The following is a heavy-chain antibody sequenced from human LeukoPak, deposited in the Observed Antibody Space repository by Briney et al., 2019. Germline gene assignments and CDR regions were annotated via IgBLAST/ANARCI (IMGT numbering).Heavy chain of an antibody. CDR2: MSGSGGST. V-gene: IGHV3-23*01. CDR1: GFTFSSYA. Sequence: GGSLRLSCAASGFTFSSYAMIWVRQAPGKGLEWVSAMSGSGGSTYYADSVKGRFTISRDNSKNTLYLQMNSLRAEDTAVYYCAKDLDCSSTSCYPDYWGQGTLVTVSS. CDR3: AKDLDCSSTSCYPDY. J-gene: IGHJ4*02. D-gene: IGHD2-2*01.